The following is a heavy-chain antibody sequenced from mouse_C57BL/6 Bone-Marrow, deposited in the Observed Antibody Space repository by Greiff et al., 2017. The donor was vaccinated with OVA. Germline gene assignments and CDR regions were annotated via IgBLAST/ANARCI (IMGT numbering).Heavy chain of an antibody. CDR2: SRNKANDYTT. J-gene: IGHJ3*01. D-gene: IGHD1-1*01. Sequence: EVMLVESGGGLVQSGRSLRLSCATSGFTFSDFYMEWVRQAPGKGLEWIAASRNKANDYTTEYSASVKGRFIVSRDTSQSILYLQMNALRAEDTAIYYCARDAGITTGWFAYWGQGTLVTVSA. V-gene: IGHV7-1*01. CDR1: GFTFSDFY. CDR3: ARDAGITTGWFAY.